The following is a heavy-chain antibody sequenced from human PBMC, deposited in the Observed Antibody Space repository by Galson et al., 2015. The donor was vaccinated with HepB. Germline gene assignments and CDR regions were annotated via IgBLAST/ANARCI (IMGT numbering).Heavy chain of an antibody. J-gene: IGHJ3*02. Sequence: SLRLSCAASGFTFSSYAMSWVRQAPGKGLEWVSAISGSGGSTYYADSVKGRFTISRDNSKNTLYLQMNSLRAEDTAVYYCAKARGMTPVTQRWGVVALDAFDIWGQGTMVTVSS. CDR1: GFTFSSYA. D-gene: IGHD3-16*01. V-gene: IGHV3-23*01. CDR3: AKARGMTPVTQRWGVVALDAFDI. CDR2: ISGSGGST.